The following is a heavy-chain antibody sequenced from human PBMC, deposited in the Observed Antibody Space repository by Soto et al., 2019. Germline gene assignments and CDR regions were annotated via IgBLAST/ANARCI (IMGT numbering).Heavy chain of an antibody. D-gene: IGHD3-10*01. Sequence: QVQLVESGGGVVQPGRSLRLSCAASGFTFSSYGMHWVRQAPGKGLEWVAVIWYDGSNKYYADSVKGRFTISRDNSKNTLYLQMNSLRAEDTDVYYCARDIRILWFGELSAIDYWGQGTLVTVSS. CDR1: GFTFSSYG. V-gene: IGHV3-33*01. CDR2: IWYDGSNK. J-gene: IGHJ4*02. CDR3: ARDIRILWFGELSAIDY.